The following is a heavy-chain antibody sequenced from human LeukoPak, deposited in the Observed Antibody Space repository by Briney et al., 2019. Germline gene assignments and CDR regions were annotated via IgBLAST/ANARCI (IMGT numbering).Heavy chain of an antibody. J-gene: IGHJ4*02. Sequence: ASVKVSCKASGGTFSSYAISWVRQAPGQGREWMGRIIPILGIANYAQKFQGRVTITADKSTSTAYMELSSVRSEDTAVYYCARGGFNYYDSSGYSGQLYYFNYWGQGTLVTVSS. V-gene: IGHV1-69*04. CDR2: IIPILGIA. CDR3: ARGGFNYYDSSGYSGQLYYFNY. D-gene: IGHD3-22*01. CDR1: GGTFSSYA.